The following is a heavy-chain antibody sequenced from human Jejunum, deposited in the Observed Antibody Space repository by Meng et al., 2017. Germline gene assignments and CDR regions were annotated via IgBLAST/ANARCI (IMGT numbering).Heavy chain of an antibody. CDR1: GFTFRSYG. Sequence: EDLVEAGGGVVQPGTSLGLACAASGFTFRSYGMHWVRQAPGKGLEWVAVIWFDGSKTYYADSVKGRFTVSRDNSKNTLYLQMNSLRADDTAVHYCARYRSGSSDYWGPGTLVTVSS. D-gene: IGHD6-19*01. V-gene: IGHV3-33*01. J-gene: IGHJ4*02. CDR3: ARYRSGSSDY. CDR2: IWFDGSKT.